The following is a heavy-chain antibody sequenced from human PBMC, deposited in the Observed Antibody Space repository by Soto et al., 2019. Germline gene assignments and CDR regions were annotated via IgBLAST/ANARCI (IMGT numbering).Heavy chain of an antibody. J-gene: IGHJ6*02. CDR2: IIPIFGTA. CDR3: AREPWLVVPAAKSYYYGMDV. D-gene: IGHD2-2*01. CDR1: GGTFSSYA. Sequence: QVQLVQSGAEVKKPGSSVKVSCKASGGTFSSYAISWVRQAPGQGLEWMGGIIPIFGTANYAQKFQGRVTITADESTSTAYMELSSLRSEDTAVYNCAREPWLVVPAAKSYYYGMDVWGQGTTVTVSS. V-gene: IGHV1-69*01.